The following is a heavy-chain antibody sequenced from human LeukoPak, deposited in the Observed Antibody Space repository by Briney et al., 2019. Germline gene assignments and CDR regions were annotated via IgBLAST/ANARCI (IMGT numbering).Heavy chain of an antibody. Sequence: PGGSLRLSCAASGFTFSSYGMHWVRQAPGKGLEWVSVIYSGGSTYYADSVKGRFTISRDNSKNTLYLQMNSLRAEDTAVYYCARSSGIVFDYWGQGTLVTVSS. J-gene: IGHJ4*02. CDR1: GFTFSSYG. V-gene: IGHV3-53*01. CDR3: ARSSGIVFDY. D-gene: IGHD3-16*02. CDR2: IYSGGST.